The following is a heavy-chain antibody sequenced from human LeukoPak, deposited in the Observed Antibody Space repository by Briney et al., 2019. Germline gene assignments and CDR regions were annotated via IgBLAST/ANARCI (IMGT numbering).Heavy chain of an antibody. CDR1: GGSISSYY. V-gene: IGHV4-59*01. J-gene: IGHJ2*01. Sequence: SETLSLTCAVSGGSISSYYWSWIRQPPGKGLEWIGYIYYSGSTNYNPSLKSRVTISVDTSKNQFSLKLSSVTAADTAVYYCARDPSQVRGVTPYWYFDLWGRGTLVTVSS. D-gene: IGHD3-10*01. CDR2: IYYSGST. CDR3: ARDPSQVRGVTPYWYFDL.